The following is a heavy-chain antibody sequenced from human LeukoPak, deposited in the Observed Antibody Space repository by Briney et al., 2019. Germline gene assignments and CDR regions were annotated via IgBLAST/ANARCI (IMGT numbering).Heavy chain of an antibody. D-gene: IGHD4-17*01. CDR3: ARDLSVCGDYGLGDY. CDR1: GYTFTSYG. Sequence: ASVKVSCKASGYTFTSYGISWVRQAPGQGLEWMGWISAYNGNTNYAQKLQGRVTMTTDTSTSTAYMELRSLRSDDTAVYYCARDLSVCGDYGLGDYWGQGTLVTVSS. CDR2: ISAYNGNT. V-gene: IGHV1-18*01. J-gene: IGHJ4*02.